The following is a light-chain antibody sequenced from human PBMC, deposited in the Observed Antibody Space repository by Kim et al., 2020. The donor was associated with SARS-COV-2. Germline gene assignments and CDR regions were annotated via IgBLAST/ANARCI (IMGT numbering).Light chain of an antibody. Sequence: DIQMTQSPSSLSAFVGDRVTITCRASQSINSYLNWYQQKPGKAPKLLIYGASSLQSGVPSRFSGSGSGTDFTLTISSVQPEDFATYYCQPSYSTPLTFGGGTKVDIK. V-gene: IGKV1-39*01. CDR1: QSINSY. CDR3: QPSYSTPLT. CDR2: GAS. J-gene: IGKJ4*01.